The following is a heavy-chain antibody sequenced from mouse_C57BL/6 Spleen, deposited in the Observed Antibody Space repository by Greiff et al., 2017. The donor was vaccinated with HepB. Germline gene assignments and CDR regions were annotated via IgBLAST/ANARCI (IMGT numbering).Heavy chain of an antibody. J-gene: IGHJ3*01. CDR1: GYTFTDYE. Sequence: VQLQQSGAELVRPGASVTLSCKASGYTFTDYEMHWVKQTPVHGLEWIGAIDPETGGTAYNQKFKGKAILTAVKSSSTAYMELRSLTSEDSAVYYCTRESYYDYDEFAYWGQGTLVTVSA. D-gene: IGHD2-4*01. V-gene: IGHV1-15*01. CDR2: IDPETGGT. CDR3: TRESYYDYDEFAY.